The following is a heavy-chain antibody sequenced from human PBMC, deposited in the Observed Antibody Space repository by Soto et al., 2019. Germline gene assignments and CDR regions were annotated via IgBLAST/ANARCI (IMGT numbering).Heavy chain of an antibody. Sequence: SETLSLTCAVYGGSFSGYYWSWIRQPPGKGLEWIGEINHSGSTNYNPSLKSRVTISVDTSKNQFSLKLSSVTAADTAVYYCARDRSNSPDYFDYWGQGTLVTVS. CDR2: INHSGST. CDR1: GGSFSGYY. D-gene: IGHD6-6*01. J-gene: IGHJ4*02. V-gene: IGHV4-34*01. CDR3: ARDRSNSPDYFDY.